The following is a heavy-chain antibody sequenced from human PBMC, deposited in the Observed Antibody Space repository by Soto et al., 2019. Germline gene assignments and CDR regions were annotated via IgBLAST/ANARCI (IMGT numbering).Heavy chain of an antibody. V-gene: IGHV3-9*01. D-gene: IGHD5-18*01. Sequence: EVQLVESGGGLVQPGRSLRLSCAASGFTFDDYAVNWVRQAPGKGLERVSGISWNGANVAYADSVKGRFIISRDNAKNSLFLQMNSLRADDTALYYCAKGRGYTYDGGSALDYWGQGTLVTVSS. J-gene: IGHJ4*02. CDR2: ISWNGANV. CDR3: AKGRGYTYDGGSALDY. CDR1: GFTFDDYA.